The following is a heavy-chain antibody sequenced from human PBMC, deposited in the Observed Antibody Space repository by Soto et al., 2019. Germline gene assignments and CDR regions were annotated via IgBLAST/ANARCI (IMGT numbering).Heavy chain of an antibody. Sequence: VQLVQSGAEVKKPGASVRVSCKASGYIFINYYIHWVRQAPGQRLEWMGAVKPGYGSTNYAQKFQGRLTMTRDTSTTTVYMEVSSLTSEDTAVYYCVRTESECRTTGCSYFFASWGQGTLITVSS. D-gene: IGHD2-2*01. CDR1: GYIFINYY. CDR3: VRTESECRTTGCSYFFAS. J-gene: IGHJ5*02. V-gene: IGHV1-46*03. CDR2: VKPGYGST.